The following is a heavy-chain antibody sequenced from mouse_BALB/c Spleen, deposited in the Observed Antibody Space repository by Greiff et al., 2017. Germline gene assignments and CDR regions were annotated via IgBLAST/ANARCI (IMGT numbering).Heavy chain of an antibody. Sequence: EVKLVESGPGLVKPSQSLSLTCSVTGYSITSGYYWNWIRQFPGNKLEWMGYISYDGSNNYNPSLKNRISITRDTSKNQFFLKLNSVTTEDTATYYCAVYDGYYVNYWGQGTTLTVSS. V-gene: IGHV3-6*02. D-gene: IGHD2-3*01. J-gene: IGHJ2*01. CDR1: GYSITSGYY. CDR2: ISYDGSN. CDR3: AVYDGYYVNY.